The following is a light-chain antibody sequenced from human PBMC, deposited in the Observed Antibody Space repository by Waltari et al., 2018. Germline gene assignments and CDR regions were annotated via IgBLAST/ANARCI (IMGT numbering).Light chain of an antibody. V-gene: IGKV3-11*01. Sequence: EIVLTQSPVTLSLSPGESATISCRASQSVSNYLDGYQQKPGQAPRLLIYDASNRATGNPARFSGSGSGTDFTLAISSLEPEDCAVYYCQQRGNWPRTFGQGTKVEIK. J-gene: IGKJ1*01. CDR1: QSVSNY. CDR3: QQRGNWPRT. CDR2: DAS.